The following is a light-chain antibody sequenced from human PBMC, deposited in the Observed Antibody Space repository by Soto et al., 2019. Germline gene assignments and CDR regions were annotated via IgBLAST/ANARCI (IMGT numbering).Light chain of an antibody. CDR3: QKYNSAPWT. CDR2: GAS. J-gene: IGKJ1*01. Sequence: ERVMTQSPATLSVSPGERATLSCRASQSVSSNLAWYQQKPGQAPRLFIYGASTRATGIPARFSGSGSGTDFTLTISSLQSEDVATYYCQKYNSAPWTFGQGTKVDIK. V-gene: IGKV3-15*01. CDR1: QSVSSN.